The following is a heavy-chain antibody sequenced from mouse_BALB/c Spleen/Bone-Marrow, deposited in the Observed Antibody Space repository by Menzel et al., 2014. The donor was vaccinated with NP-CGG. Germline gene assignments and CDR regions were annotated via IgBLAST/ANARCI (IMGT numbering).Heavy chain of an antibody. D-gene: IGHD2-14*01. J-gene: IGHJ1*01. Sequence: QVQLQQPGPELVKLGASVKMSCKASGYTFTSYFIHWVKQRPGQGLEWIGWIYPGDGSTKYNEKFKVKTTLTADKSSSTAYMFLSSLTSEDSAIYFCAYYRYDEYFDVWGAGTTVTVSS. V-gene: IGHV1S56*01. CDR2: IYPGDGST. CDR1: GYTFTSYF. CDR3: AYYRYDEYFDV.